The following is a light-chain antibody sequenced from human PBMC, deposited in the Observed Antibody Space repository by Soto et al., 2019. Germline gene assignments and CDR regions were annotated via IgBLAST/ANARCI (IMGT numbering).Light chain of an antibody. CDR2: SAS. V-gene: IGKV1-9*01. CDR3: QQLSRYPLT. Sequence: EIQLTQSPSVLSASVGDTVTITCRASQALSNYLAWYQQKPGKAPDLLIYSASTLQSGVPSRFSGSGSETEFSLTIRALQPEDFATYCCQQLSRYPLTFGGGTKVDI. J-gene: IGKJ4*01. CDR1: QALSNY.